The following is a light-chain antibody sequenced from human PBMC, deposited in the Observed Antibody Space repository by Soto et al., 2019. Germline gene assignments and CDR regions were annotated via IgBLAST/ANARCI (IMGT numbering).Light chain of an antibody. CDR3: QQYNSHWT. V-gene: IGKV1-39*01. CDR1: QSISRN. CDR2: AAS. Sequence: GDRVTITCRASQSISRNLNWYQQKPGKAPKLLIYAASSLQSGVPSRFSGSRSGTEFTLTISSLQPDDFATYYCQQYNSHWTFGQGTKVDIK. J-gene: IGKJ1*01.